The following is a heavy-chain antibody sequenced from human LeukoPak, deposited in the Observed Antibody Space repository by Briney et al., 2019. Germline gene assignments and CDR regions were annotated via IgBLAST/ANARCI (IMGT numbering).Heavy chain of an antibody. CDR2: ISYDGIDS. D-gene: IGHD3-16*02. J-gene: IGHJ3*01. V-gene: IGHV3-30*04. CDR1: GFNFNNYP. Sequence: PRRSLRLSCAASGFNFNNYPMHWVRQVPGRGPQWVALISYDGIDSYIADSVKGRFSISRDNSKNTLFLQMNSLRPEDTAVYYCARDRYTKNYFDALDLWGQGSTVTVSS. CDR3: ARDRYTKNYFDALDL.